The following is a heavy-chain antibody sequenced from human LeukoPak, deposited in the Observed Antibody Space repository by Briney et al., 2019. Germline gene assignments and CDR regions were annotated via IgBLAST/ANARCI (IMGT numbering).Heavy chain of an antibody. D-gene: IGHD2-2*01. V-gene: IGHV3-23*01. J-gene: IGHJ4*02. CDR2: ISGSGDST. Sequence: GGSLRLSCAASGFTFSCSAIGWVRRAPGKGLDWVSTISGSGDSTYYAASVKGRFTISRDNSKNTPYLQMNSLRAEDTAPYYCAKAPAPSMYSSFDYWGQGTLVTVSS. CDR1: GFTFSCSA. CDR3: AKAPAPSMYSSFDY.